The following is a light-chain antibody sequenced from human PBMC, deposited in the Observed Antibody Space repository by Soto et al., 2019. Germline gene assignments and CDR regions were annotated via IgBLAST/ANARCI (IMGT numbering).Light chain of an antibody. J-gene: IGKJ5*01. CDR3: QQYYSTPIT. Sequence: DIVMTQSPDSLAVSLGERATINCKSSQSVLYSSNNKNYLAWYQQKPGQPPKLLIYWASTRESGVPDRFSGSGSGTDFTLTTSSLQAEDVAVYYCQQYYSTPITVGQGTRLEIK. V-gene: IGKV4-1*01. CDR1: QSVLYSSNNKNY. CDR2: WAS.